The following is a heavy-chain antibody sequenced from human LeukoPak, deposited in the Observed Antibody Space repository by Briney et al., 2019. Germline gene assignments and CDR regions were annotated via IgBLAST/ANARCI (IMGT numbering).Heavy chain of an antibody. CDR2: FDPEHEGP. CDR1: GSSLSEIS. Sequence: ASVKVSCKVCGSSLSEISMHWVRQAPGDRLDWMGGFDPEHEGPLYAQKFQGRVTLTEDTSTDTVYMELNSLRSEDTAVYFCVRAISVRGHFDIWGQGTQVVVSS. V-gene: IGHV1-24*01. J-gene: IGHJ4*02. D-gene: IGHD3-10*01. CDR3: VRAISVRGHFDI.